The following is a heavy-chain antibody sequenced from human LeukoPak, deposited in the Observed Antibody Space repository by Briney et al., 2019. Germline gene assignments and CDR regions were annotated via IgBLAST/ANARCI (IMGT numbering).Heavy chain of an antibody. CDR2: IRYDGSNK. Sequence: GGSLRLSCAASGFTFSSYGMHWVRQAPGKGLEWVAFIRYDGSNKYYADSVKGRFTISRDNSKNTLYLQMNSLRAEDTAVYYCAKDHRSSSPIWFQHWGQGTLVTVSS. CDR1: GFTFSSYG. CDR3: AKDHRSSSPIWFQH. D-gene: IGHD6-13*01. J-gene: IGHJ1*01. V-gene: IGHV3-30*02.